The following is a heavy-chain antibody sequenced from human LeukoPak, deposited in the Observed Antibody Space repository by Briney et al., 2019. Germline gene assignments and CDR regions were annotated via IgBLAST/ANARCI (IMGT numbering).Heavy chain of an antibody. Sequence: SVTLSLTCTVSGGSISSYYWSWIRQPPGKGLEWIGYIYYSGSTNYNPSLKSRVTISVDTSKNQFSLKLSSVTAADTAVYYCARLAYSSSSITFDYWGQGTLVTVSS. CDR1: GGSISSYY. CDR2: IYYSGST. D-gene: IGHD6-6*01. J-gene: IGHJ4*02. V-gene: IGHV4-59*08. CDR3: ARLAYSSSSITFDY.